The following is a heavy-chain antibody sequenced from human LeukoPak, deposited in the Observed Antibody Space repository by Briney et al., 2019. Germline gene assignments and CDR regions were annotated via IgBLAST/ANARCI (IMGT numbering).Heavy chain of an antibody. Sequence: NSSETLSLTCTVSGGSISSGTYYWSWIRQPAGKGLEWIGRIATSGSTNYSPSLKSRVTVSIDTSKNHFSLKLNSVTAADTAMYYCARGEFATGFFDYWGQGTLVTVSS. J-gene: IGHJ4*02. CDR2: IATSGST. CDR1: GGSISSGTYY. V-gene: IGHV4-61*02. CDR3: ARGEFATGFFDY. D-gene: IGHD1-1*01.